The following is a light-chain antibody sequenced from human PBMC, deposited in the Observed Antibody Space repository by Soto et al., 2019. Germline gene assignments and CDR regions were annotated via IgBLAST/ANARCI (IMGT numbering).Light chain of an antibody. J-gene: IGLJ1*01. Sequence: QSVLAQPASVSGSRGQSITISCTGTSSDVGRYNYVSWFQQHPGKVPKLIIYDVSNWPSGVSDRFSGSKSGNTASLTISGLQPEVEVVYYRSSFTRSRTFVFVPGTKVTVL. CDR3: SSFTRSRTFV. CDR1: SSDVGRYNY. CDR2: DVS. V-gene: IGLV2-14*03.